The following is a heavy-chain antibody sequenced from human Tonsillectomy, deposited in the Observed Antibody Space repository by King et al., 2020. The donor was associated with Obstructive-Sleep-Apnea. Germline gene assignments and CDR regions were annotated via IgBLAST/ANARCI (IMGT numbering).Heavy chain of an antibody. J-gene: IGHJ4*02. D-gene: IGHD6-6*01. Sequence: VQLVESGAEVKKPGESLRISCKGSGYSFTSYWISWVRQMPGKGLEWMGRIDPSDSYTNYSPSFQGHVTISADKSISTAYLQWSSLKASDTAMYYCARHPQLYSSSFSLADYWGQGTLVTVPS. CDR1: GYSFTSYW. CDR3: ARHPQLYSSSFSLADY. CDR2: IDPSDSYT. V-gene: IGHV5-10-1*01.